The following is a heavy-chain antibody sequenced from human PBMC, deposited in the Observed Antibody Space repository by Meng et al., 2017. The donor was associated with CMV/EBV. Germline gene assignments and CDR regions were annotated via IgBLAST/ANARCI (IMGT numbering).Heavy chain of an antibody. J-gene: IGHJ4*02. D-gene: IGHD3-22*01. CDR3: ARERGDDSGYNFDS. CDR2: IYSTGGT. V-gene: IGHV4-4*07. CDR1: GGFFSGFF. Sequence: VELQESGPGLVKPSDTLSLTCSVSGGFFSGFFWTWIRQPAGKGLEWIGRIYSTGGTNYNPSFESRVTISLDGSNNQFSLKLNSVTAADTAIYYCARERGDDSGYNFDSWGQGTLVTVSS.